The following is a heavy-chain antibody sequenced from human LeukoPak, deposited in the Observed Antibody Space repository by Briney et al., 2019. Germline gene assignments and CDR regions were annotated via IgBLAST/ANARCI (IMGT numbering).Heavy chain of an antibody. CDR2: ISSSSNYI. D-gene: IGHD5-12*01. Sequence: PGGSLRLSCAASGFIFNNYRMNWVRQAPGKGLEWVSSISSSSNYIYYADSVKGRFTISRDNAKNSLYLQMDSLRAEDTAIYYCAREKGGYDDYWGQGTLVTVSS. CDR3: AREKGGYDDY. V-gene: IGHV3-21*01. J-gene: IGHJ4*02. CDR1: GFIFNNYR.